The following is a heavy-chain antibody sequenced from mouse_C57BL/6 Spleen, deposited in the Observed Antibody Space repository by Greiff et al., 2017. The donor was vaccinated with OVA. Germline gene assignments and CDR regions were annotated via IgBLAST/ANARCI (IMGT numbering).Heavy chain of an antibody. CDR3: ARWSLITTVVATPYYAMDY. Sequence: VQLQQSGAELARPGASVKLSCKASGYTFTSYGISWVKQRTGQGLEWIGEIYPRSGNTYYNEQFKGKATLTADKSSSTAYMELRSLTSEDSAVYFCARWSLITTVVATPYYAMDYWGQGTSVTVSS. D-gene: IGHD1-1*01. CDR1: GYTFTSYG. V-gene: IGHV1-81*01. CDR2: IYPRSGNT. J-gene: IGHJ4*01.